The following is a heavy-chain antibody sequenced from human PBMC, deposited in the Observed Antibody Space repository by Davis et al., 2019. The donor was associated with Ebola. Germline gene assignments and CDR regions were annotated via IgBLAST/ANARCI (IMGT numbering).Heavy chain of an antibody. CDR3: ARESPLSFTGKLVRGWFDP. Sequence: ASVKVSCKASGYTFTDYYMHWVRQAPGQGLEWMGWINPNSGGTNYAQKFQGRVTMTRDTSISTAYMELSSLRSDDTAVYYCARESPLSFTGKLVRGWFDPWGQGTLVTVSS. CDR1: GYTFTDYY. J-gene: IGHJ5*02. V-gene: IGHV1-2*02. D-gene: IGHD3-10*01. CDR2: INPNSGGT.